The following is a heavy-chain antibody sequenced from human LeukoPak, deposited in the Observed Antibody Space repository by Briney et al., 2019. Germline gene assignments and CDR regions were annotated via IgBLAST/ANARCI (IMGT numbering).Heavy chain of an antibody. CDR1: GFTFSSYA. V-gene: IGHV3-64D*06. CDR2: ISSNGGST. D-gene: IGHD1-26*01. J-gene: IGHJ4*02. CDR3: VAGSGSYFDY. Sequence: GGSLRLSCSASGFTFSSYAMHWVRQAPGKGLEYVSAISSNGGSTYYADSVKGRFTISRDISKNTLYLQMSSLRAEDTAVYYCVAGSGSYFDYWGQGALVTVSS.